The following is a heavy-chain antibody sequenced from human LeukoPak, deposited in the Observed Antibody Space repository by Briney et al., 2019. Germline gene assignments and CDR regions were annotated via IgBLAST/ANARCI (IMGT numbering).Heavy chain of an antibody. J-gene: IGHJ4*02. CDR1: GYTFTSNG. V-gene: IGHV1-2*02. D-gene: IGHD1-20*01. Sequence: ASVKVSCKASGYTFTSNGINWVRQAPGQGLEWMGWINPNSGGTNYAQKFQGRVTMTRDTSISTAYMELSRLRSDDTAVYYCARDAMENNWNDDGYWGQGTLVTVSS. CDR3: ARDAMENNWNDDGY. CDR2: INPNSGGT.